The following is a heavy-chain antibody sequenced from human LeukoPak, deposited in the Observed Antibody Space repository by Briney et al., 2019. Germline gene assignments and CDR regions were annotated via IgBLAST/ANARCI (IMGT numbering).Heavy chain of an antibody. CDR2: IYSGGVYSDGTT. V-gene: IGHV3-66*04. CDR3: AGRELLGYSYGLGAFNV. Sequence: PGGSLRLSCAASGFIFGHNYMSWFRQAPGKGLEWVSIIYSGGVYSDGTTHYADSVKGRFTISRDSSKNTLYLQMNSLRAEDTAVYYCAGRELLGYSYGLGAFNVWGQGTMVTVSS. J-gene: IGHJ3*01. CDR1: GFIFGHNY. D-gene: IGHD5-18*01.